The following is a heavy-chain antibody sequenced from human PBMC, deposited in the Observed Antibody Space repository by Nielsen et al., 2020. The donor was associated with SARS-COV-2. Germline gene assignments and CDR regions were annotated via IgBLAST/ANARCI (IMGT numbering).Heavy chain of an antibody. J-gene: IGHJ4*02. CDR3: ARGRFLEWLLDY. Sequence: SVKVSCKASGGTFSSYAISWVRQASGQGLEWMGRIIPILGIANYAQKFQGRVTITADKSTSTAYMELSSLRSEDTAVYYCARGRFLEWLLDYWGQGTLVTVSS. CDR2: IIPILGIA. CDR1: GGTFSSYA. V-gene: IGHV1-69*04. D-gene: IGHD3-3*01.